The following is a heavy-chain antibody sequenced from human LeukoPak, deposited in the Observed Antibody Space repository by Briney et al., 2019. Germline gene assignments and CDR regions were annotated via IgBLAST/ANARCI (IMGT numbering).Heavy chain of an antibody. V-gene: IGHV4-39*07. CDR1: GGSISSNKYY. Sequence: SETLSLTCTVSGGSISSNKYYWGWIRQPPGKGLEWIGRIYTSGSTNYNPSLKSRVTISVDTSKNQFSLKLSSVTAADTAVYYCARDPDVYFDYWGQGTLVTVSS. CDR2: IYTSGST. CDR3: ARDPDVYFDY. J-gene: IGHJ4*02.